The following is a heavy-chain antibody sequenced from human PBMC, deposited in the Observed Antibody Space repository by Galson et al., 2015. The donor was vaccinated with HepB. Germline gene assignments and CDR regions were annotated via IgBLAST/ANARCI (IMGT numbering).Heavy chain of an antibody. CDR2: ILSNDEK. D-gene: IGHD3-22*01. CDR3: ARMVSPYYYDSSGYSHYFDY. J-gene: IGHJ4*02. Sequence: PALVKPTQTLTLTCTVSGFSLSNARMGVSWIRQPPGKALEWLAHILSNDEKSYSTSLKSRLTTSKDTSKSQVVLTMTNMDPVDTATYYCARMVSPYYYDSSGYSHYFDYWGQGTLVTVSS. V-gene: IGHV2-26*01. CDR1: GFSLSNARMG.